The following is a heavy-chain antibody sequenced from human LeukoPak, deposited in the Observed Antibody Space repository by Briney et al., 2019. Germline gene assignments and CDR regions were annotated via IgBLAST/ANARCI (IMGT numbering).Heavy chain of an antibody. J-gene: IGHJ4*02. CDR2: ISHSEST. CDR1: GGSFSGYY. Sequence: SETLSLTCAVYGGSFSGYYWSWLRQPPGKGLEWIGEISHSESTNYNPSLKSRVTISVDTSKNQFSLKLSSVTAADTAVYYCARGTYYYDSSGYNPPLDYWGQGTLVTVSA. D-gene: IGHD3-22*01. CDR3: ARGTYYYDSSGYNPPLDY. V-gene: IGHV4-34*01.